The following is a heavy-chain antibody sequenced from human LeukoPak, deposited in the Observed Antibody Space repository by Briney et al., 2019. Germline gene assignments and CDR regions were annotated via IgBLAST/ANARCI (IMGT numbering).Heavy chain of an antibody. D-gene: IGHD3-22*01. CDR2: INPSGGST. Sequence: ASVKVSCKASGYTFTGYYMHWVRQAPGQGLEWMGNINPSGGSTNYAQNFQGRVTMTRDTSTSTVYMELSSLRSDDTAVYYCARGGYYYESSGHDYWGQGTLVTVSS. V-gene: IGHV1-46*01. CDR1: GYTFTGYY. CDR3: ARGGYYYESSGHDY. J-gene: IGHJ4*02.